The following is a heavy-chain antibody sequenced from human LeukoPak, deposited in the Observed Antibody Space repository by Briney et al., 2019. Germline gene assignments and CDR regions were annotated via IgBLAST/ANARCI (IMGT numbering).Heavy chain of an antibody. V-gene: IGHV1-18*04. D-gene: IGHD4-17*01. J-gene: IGHJ4*02. CDR1: GYTFTGYY. CDR2: ISAYNGNT. CDR3: ARDDYYYFDY. Sequence: ASVKVSCKASGYTFTGYYMHWVRQAPGQGLEWMGWISAYNGNTNYAQKLQGRVTMTTDTSTSTAYMELRSLRSDDTAVYYCARDDYYYFDYWGQGTLVTVSS.